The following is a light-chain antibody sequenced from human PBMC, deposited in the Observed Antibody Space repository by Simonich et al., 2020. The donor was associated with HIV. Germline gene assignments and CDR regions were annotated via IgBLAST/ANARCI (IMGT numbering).Light chain of an antibody. J-gene: IGLJ2*01. V-gene: IGLV2-23*01. CDR3: CSYAGSSTVV. CDR2: EGR. CDR1: SRDVGSYNL. Sequence: QSALTQPASVSGSPGQSITISGPGTSRDVGSYNLVSWYQQHPGKAPKLKISEGRKRPSGVSNRFSGSKSGNTASRTISGLQAEDEADYYCCSYAGSSTVVFGGGTKLTVL.